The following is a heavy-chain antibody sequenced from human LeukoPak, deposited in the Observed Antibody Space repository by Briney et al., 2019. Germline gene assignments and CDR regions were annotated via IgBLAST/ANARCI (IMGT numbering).Heavy chain of an antibody. CDR3: GRGRNTAASE. Sequence: GGSLRLSCVGSGITISRYGMHWFRQAPGKGRVWVSRINTDGNTRNYADSVKGRFTISRDDAKNTMYLQMNSLRAEDTAVYYCGRGRNTAASEWGQGILVTVSS. D-gene: IGHD5-18*01. CDR2: INTDGNTR. CDR1: GITISRYG. J-gene: IGHJ4*02. V-gene: IGHV3-74*01.